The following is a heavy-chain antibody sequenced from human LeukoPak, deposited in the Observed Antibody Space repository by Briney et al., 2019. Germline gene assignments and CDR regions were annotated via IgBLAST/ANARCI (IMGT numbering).Heavy chain of an antibody. V-gene: IGHV1-46*01. D-gene: IGHD1-1*01. Sequence: GASVTVSCKASGYTFTTYYINWVRQAPGRGLEWMGIINPSGGSTDYTQKFQGRVTMTRDTSTSTVYMELSSLRSEDTAVYYCARELRRGGKQLGDYFDYWGQGTLVTVSS. J-gene: IGHJ4*02. CDR2: INPSGGST. CDR1: GYTFTTYY. CDR3: ARELRRGGKQLGDYFDY.